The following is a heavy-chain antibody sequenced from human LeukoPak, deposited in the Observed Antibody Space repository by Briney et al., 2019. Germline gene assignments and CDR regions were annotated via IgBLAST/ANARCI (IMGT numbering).Heavy chain of an antibody. CDR1: GFTVSSNY. CDR3: ARDLIAAAGTGYYGMDV. CDR2: IYSGGST. Sequence: GGSLRLSCAASGFTVSSNYMSWVRQAPGKGLEWVSVIYSGGSTYYADSEKGRFTISRDNSKNTLYLQMNSLRAEDTAVYYCARDLIAAAGTGYYGMDVWGQGTTVTVSS. V-gene: IGHV3-53*01. D-gene: IGHD6-13*01. J-gene: IGHJ6*02.